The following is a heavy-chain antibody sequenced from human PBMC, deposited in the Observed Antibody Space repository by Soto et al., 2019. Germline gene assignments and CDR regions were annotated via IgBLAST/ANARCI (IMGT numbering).Heavy chain of an antibody. CDR3: ARDHHYYDSSGYYDKKYFDY. D-gene: IGHD3-22*01. Sequence: QVQLVQSGAEVKKPGASVKVSCKASGYTFTSYYMHWVRQAPGQGLEWMGIINPSGGGTSYAQKFQGRVTMTRDTSTSTVYMELSSLRSEDTAVYYCARDHHYYDSSGYYDKKYFDYWGQGTLVTVSS. CDR1: GYTFTSYY. J-gene: IGHJ4*02. V-gene: IGHV1-46*01. CDR2: INPSGGGT.